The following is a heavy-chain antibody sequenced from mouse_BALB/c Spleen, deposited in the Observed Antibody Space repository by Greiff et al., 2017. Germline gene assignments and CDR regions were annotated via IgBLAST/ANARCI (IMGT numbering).Heavy chain of an antibody. V-gene: IGHV1S81*02. CDR2: INPSNGRT. CDR3: ARSYYGNYPRDY. CDR1: GYTFTSYW. Sequence: QVQLQQPGAELVKPGASVKLSCKASGYTFTSYWMHWVKQRPGQGLEWIGEINPSNGRTNYNEKFKSKATLTVDKSSSTAYMQLSSLTSEDSAVYDCARSYYGNYPRDYWGQGTSVTVSS. J-gene: IGHJ4*01. D-gene: IGHD2-10*01.